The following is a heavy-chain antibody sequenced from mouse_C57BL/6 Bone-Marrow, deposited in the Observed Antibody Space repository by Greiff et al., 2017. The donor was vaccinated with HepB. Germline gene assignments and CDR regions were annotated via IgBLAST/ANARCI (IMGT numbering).Heavy chain of an antibody. V-gene: IGHV1-62-2*01. J-gene: IGHJ3*01. D-gene: IGHD2-3*01. Sequence: QVQLKESGAELVKPGASVKLSCKASGYTFTEYTIHWVKQRSGQGLEWIGWFYPGSGSIKYNEKFKDKATLTADKSSSTVYMELSRLTSEDSAVYFCARDEGPDGCFAYWGQGTLVTVSA. CDR3: ARDEGPDGCFAY. CDR1: GYTFTEYT. CDR2: FYPGSGSI.